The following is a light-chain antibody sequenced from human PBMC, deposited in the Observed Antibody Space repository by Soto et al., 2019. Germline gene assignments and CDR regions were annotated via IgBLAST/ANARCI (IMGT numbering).Light chain of an antibody. J-gene: IGKJ3*01. CDR3: QQYNNWPPWFT. Sequence: EIVMTQSPATLSVSPGERATLSCRASQSVSSNLAWYQQKPGQAPRLLIYGAFTRVTGIPARFSGSGSGTEFTLTISSLQAEDFAVYYCQQYNNWPPWFTFGPGTKVDIK. V-gene: IGKV3-15*01. CDR2: GAF. CDR1: QSVSSN.